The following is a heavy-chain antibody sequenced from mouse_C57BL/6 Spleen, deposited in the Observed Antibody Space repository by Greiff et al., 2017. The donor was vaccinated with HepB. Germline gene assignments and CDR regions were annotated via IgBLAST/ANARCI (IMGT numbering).Heavy chain of an antibody. J-gene: IGHJ4*01. CDR2: IYPGGGYT. D-gene: IGHD3-2*02. V-gene: IGHV1-63*01. CDR1: GYTFTNYW. Sequence: VKLMESGAELVRPGTSVKMSCKASGYTFTNYWIGWAKQRPGHGLEWIGDIYPGGGYTNYNEKFKGKATLTADKSSSTAYMQFSSLTSEDSAIYYCARGSSGDYYYAMDYWGQGTSVTVSS. CDR3: ARGSSGDYYYAMDY.